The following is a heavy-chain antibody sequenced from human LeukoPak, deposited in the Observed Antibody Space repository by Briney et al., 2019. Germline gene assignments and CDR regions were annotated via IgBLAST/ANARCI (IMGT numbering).Heavy chain of an antibody. CDR2: IYSGGNT. Sequence: GGSLRLSCAASGFTVSRNYMSWVRQAPGKGLEWVSVIYSGGNTYYADFVKGRFTISRDNSKNTLHLQINSLTAEDTAVYYCANLPRGDYWGLGTLVTVSS. CDR3: ANLPRGDY. D-gene: IGHD3-10*01. CDR1: GFTVSRNY. J-gene: IGHJ4*02. V-gene: IGHV3-53*01.